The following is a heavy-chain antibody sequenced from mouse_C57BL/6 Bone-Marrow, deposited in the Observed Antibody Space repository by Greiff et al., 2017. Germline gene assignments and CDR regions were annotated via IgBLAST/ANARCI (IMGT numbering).Heavy chain of an antibody. CDR1: GYTFTSYW. J-gene: IGHJ1*03. Sequence: QVQLQQPGAELVMPGASVKLSCKASGYTFTSYWMHWVKQRPGQGLEWIGGIDPSDSYTNYNQKFKGKSTLTVDKSSSTAYMQLSSLTSEDSAVYYCARRDSSGYYWYVDVWGTGTTVTVSS. CDR2: IDPSDSYT. D-gene: IGHD3-2*02. CDR3: ARRDSSGYYWYVDV. V-gene: IGHV1-69*01.